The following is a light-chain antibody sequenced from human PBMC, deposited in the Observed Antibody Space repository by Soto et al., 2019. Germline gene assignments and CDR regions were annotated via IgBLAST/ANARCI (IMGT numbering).Light chain of an antibody. CDR2: WAS. J-gene: IGKJ1*01. Sequence: DIVMTQSPDSLTLSLGERATTNCRSSQSVLHSSNDKNYLAWYQQKPGQPPKLLIYWASTRESGVPDRFSGSGSGTDFTLTISSLQAEDVAVYYCQQYYSTPRTFGQGTKVEI. CDR1: QSVLHSSNDKNY. CDR3: QQYYSTPRT. V-gene: IGKV4-1*01.